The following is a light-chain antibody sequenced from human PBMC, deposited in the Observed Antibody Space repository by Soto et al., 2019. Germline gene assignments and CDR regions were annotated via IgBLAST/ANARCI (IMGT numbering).Light chain of an antibody. CDR3: TSPTPGSLYV. CDR1: SSNIGAGFD. CDR2: GNS. V-gene: IGLV1-40*01. J-gene: IGLJ1*01. Sequence: QSVLTQPPPVSGAPGQRVTISCTGSSSNIGAGFDVHWYQQLPGKAPKLLIYGNSNRPSGVPDRFSGSKSGTSASLAITGLQAEDEADYFCTSPTPGSLYVFGSGTKVTV.